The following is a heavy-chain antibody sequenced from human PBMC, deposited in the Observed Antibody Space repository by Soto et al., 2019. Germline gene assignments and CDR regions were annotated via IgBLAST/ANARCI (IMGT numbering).Heavy chain of an antibody. CDR3: ARDFNVEQEWLRSELDQ. CDR1: GFTFSTYG. J-gene: IGHJ4*02. Sequence: GGSLRLSCAASGFTFSTYGMHWVRQAPGKGLEWAAVIWYDGRNKYYADSVKGRFTISRDNSKNTLYLQMNSLRAEDTAVYYCARDFNVEQEWLRSELDQWGQGT. V-gene: IGHV3-33*01. D-gene: IGHD5-12*01. CDR2: IWYDGRNK.